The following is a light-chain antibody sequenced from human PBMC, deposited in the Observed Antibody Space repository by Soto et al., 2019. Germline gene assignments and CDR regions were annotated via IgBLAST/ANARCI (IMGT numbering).Light chain of an antibody. CDR1: NKDIGLHDF. CDR2: GIS. CDR3: SSYTSTFTWV. V-gene: IGLV2-14*01. J-gene: IGLJ3*02. Sequence: QSVLTQPASVSGSPGQSITISCTGTNKDIGLHDFVSWHQQHPGKAPKFINYGISHRPSGVSNRFSGSNSGNTASLTISGLQVDDEAHYYCSSYTSTFTWVFGGGTKVTVL.